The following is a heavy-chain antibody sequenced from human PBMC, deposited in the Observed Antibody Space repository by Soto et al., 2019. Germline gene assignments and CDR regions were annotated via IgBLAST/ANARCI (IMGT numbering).Heavy chain of an antibody. D-gene: IGHD3-9*01. CDR2: MYFSGKS. CDR3: ARQTGHPQWWFDL. V-gene: IGHV4-31*03. Sequence: SETLSLTCTVSGAPLTTVGSCWTWIRQRPGMGLEWLGYMYFSGKSYYDPSLESRLTISGDYSKNQFSLSLSFVTAADTALYFCARQTGHPQWWFDLWGQGLQVTVSS. CDR1: GAPLTTVGSC. J-gene: IGHJ5*02.